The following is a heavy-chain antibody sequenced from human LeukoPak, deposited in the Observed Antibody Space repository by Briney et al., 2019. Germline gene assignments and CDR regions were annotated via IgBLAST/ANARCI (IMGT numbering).Heavy chain of an antibody. CDR1: GFTFSDYY. D-gene: IGHD3-22*01. Sequence: GGSLRLSCAASGFTFSDYYMSWNRQAPGKGLEWVSYISSSGSTKYSADSVKGRFTISRDNAKNSLFLQMKSLRAEDTAVYYCARTRKNYYDSSGLFDYWGQGTLVTVSS. CDR2: ISSSGSTK. V-gene: IGHV3-11*01. J-gene: IGHJ4*02. CDR3: ARTRKNYYDSSGLFDY.